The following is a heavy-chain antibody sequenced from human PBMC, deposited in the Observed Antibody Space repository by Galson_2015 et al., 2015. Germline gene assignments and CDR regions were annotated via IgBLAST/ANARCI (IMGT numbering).Heavy chain of an antibody. J-gene: IGHJ3*02. D-gene: IGHD6-19*01. CDR3: ARARAGYKSAWYDGAAFYM. CDR1: GDSISDYY. Sequence: EPLSLTCRVSGDSISDYYWNWIRQPPGKGLEWIGYINYSGSTNYNPGLKGRVTISLDTSKNQISLKVTSLTAADTDLYYCARARAGYKSAWYDGAAFYMWGQGPMV. V-gene: IGHV4-59*01. CDR2: INYSGST.